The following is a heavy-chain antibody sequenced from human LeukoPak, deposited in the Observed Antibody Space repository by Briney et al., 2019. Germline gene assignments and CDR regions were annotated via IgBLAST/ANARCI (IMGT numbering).Heavy chain of an antibody. CDR3: AKERAEGDFWSGYPHYFDY. V-gene: IGHV3-23*01. D-gene: IGHD3-3*01. Sequence: GGSLRLSCAASGFTFSSYAMSWVRQAPGKGLEWVSAISGSGGSTYYADSVKGRFTISRDNSKNTLYLQMNSLRAEDTAVYYCAKERAEGDFWSGYPHYFDYWGQGTLVTVSS. CDR1: GFTFSSYA. J-gene: IGHJ4*02. CDR2: ISGSGGST.